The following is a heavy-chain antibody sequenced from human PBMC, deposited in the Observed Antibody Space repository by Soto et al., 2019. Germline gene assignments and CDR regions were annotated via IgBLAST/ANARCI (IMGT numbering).Heavy chain of an antibody. J-gene: IGHJ4*02. D-gene: IGHD3-3*01. CDR3: ARGVYNTIFGVVSLDY. CDR2: INHRGST. Sequence: QVQLQQWGAGLLKSSETLSLTSAVYGGSFSGYYWSWIRQPPGKGLEWIGEINHRGSTKYNPSLKSRFPISVDTSKNQFSLILSSVTAADAALYYCARGVYNTIFGVVSLDYWAQGTLVTVSS. V-gene: IGHV4-34*01. CDR1: GGSFSGYY.